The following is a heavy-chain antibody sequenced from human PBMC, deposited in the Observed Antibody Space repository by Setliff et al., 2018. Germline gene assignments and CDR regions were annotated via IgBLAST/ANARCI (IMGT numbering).Heavy chain of an antibody. CDR3: ARHIAGYADGHYTATYSYYYMDV. V-gene: IGHV5-51*01. J-gene: IGHJ6*03. CDR2: IYPGDSDI. D-gene: IGHD4-17*01. CDR1: GYTFAQKW. Sequence: GESLKISCKGSGYTFAQKWIGWVRQMPGKGLEWMGVIYPGDSDIRYSPSFQGQVTISADKSINTAYLQWSSLKASDTATYYCARHIAGYADGHYTATYSYYYMDVWGQGTKVTVSS.